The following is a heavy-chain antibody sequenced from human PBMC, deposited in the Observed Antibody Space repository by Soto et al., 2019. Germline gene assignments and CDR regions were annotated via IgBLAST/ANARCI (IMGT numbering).Heavy chain of an antibody. J-gene: IGHJ6*03. CDR1: GYTFTSYD. CDR3: ARGDGSGTWPYYYYYMDV. D-gene: IGHD3-10*01. CDR2: MNPNSGNT. V-gene: IGHV1-8*01. Sequence: ASVKVSCKASGYTFTSYDINWVRQATGQGLEWMGWMNPNSGNTGYAQKFQGRVTMTRNTSISTAYMELSSLRSEDTAVYYCARGDGSGTWPYYYYYMDVWGKGTTVTV.